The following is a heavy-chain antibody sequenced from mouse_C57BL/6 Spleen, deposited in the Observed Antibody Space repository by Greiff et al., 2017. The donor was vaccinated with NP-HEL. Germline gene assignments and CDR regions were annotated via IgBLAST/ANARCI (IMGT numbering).Heavy chain of an antibody. J-gene: IGHJ1*03. CDR1: GFTFSDYY. D-gene: IGHD1-1*01. Sequence: EVQLVESEGGLVQPGSSMKLSCTASGFTFSDYYMAWVRQVPEKGLEWVANINYDGSSTYYLDSLKSSFILSRDNAKNILYLQMSSLKSEDTATYYCARVEITTVVHWYFDVWGTGTTVTVSS. CDR2: INYDGSST. CDR3: ARVEITTVVHWYFDV. V-gene: IGHV5-16*01.